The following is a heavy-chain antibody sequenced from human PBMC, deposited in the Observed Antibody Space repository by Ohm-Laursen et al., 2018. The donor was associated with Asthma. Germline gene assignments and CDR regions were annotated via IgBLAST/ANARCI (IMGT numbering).Heavy chain of an antibody. CDR1: GFTFSSYA. V-gene: IGHV3-23*01. D-gene: IGHD6-6*01. J-gene: IGHJ6*02. Sequence: SLRLSCTASGFTFSSYAMNWVRQSPGKGLEWVSAISGGGGSTDYADSVRSRFTISRDNSKNTLYLQMNSLRAEDTAVYYCAKGREAARTSLDVWGQGTTVTVSS. CDR3: AKGREAARTSLDV. CDR2: ISGGGGST.